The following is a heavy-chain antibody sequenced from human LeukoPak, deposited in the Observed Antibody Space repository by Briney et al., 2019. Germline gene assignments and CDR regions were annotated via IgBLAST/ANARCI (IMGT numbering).Heavy chain of an antibody. CDR2: ICGGRGST. CDR3: AKWFSTYAYNWFDP. V-gene: IGHV3-23*01. J-gene: IGHJ5*02. CDR1: GFTFFIYP. D-gene: IGHD3-10*01. Sequence: GGSLRLSCAASGFTFFIYPMNCVTDAPQGGLECGAGICGGRGSTYYADSVKGRFTVPRDNSRNTLYLQSNRVRAPYARLYYCAKWFSTYAYNWFDPWGQGTLVTVSS.